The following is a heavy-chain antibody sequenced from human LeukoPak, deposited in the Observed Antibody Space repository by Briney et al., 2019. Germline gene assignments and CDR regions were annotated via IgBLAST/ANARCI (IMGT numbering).Heavy chain of an antibody. CDR2: IYYSGST. CDR1: GGSISSSSYY. CDR3: ATTTIRLGY. V-gene: IGHV4-39*07. J-gene: IGHJ4*02. Sequence: SETLSLTCTVSGGSISSSSYYWGWIRQPPGKGLEWIGSIYYSGSTYYNPSLKSRVTISVDTSKNQFSLKLSSVTAADTAVYYCATTTIRLGYWGQGILVTVSS. D-gene: IGHD1-26*01.